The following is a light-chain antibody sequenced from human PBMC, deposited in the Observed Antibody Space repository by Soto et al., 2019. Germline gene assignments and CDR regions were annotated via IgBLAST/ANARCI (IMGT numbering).Light chain of an antibody. CDR2: GAS. CDR3: QQLNSFPIP. V-gene: IGKV1-9*01. J-gene: IGKJ3*01. Sequence: IQLTQSPSSLSASVGDRVTITCRGSQGISSFLAWYQQKPGKAPKLLIYGASTLQSGVPSRFSGSGSGTDFTLTIGSLQPEDFATYYCQQLNSFPIPFGPGTKVDIK. CDR1: QGISSF.